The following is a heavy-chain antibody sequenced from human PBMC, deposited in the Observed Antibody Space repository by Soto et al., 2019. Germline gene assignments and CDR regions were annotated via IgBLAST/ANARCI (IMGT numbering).Heavy chain of an antibody. CDR3: ARTLAVGEYYFDY. J-gene: IGHJ4*02. Sequence: VQLVESGGGLVQPGGSLRLSCAASGFTFSSYAMHWVRQAPGKGLEWVAVISYDGSNKYYADSVKGRFTISRDNSKNTLYLQMNSLRAEDTAVYYCARTLAVGEYYFDYWGQGTLVTVSS. D-gene: IGHD6-19*01. CDR2: ISYDGSNK. V-gene: IGHV3-30-3*01. CDR1: GFTFSSYA.